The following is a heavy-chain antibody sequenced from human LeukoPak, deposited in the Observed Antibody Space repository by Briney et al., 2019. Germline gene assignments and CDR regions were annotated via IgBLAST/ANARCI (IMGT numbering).Heavy chain of an antibody. CDR1: GYTFTGYY. CDR3: ARGAGGYYYLVHDY. J-gene: IGHJ4*02. D-gene: IGHD3-22*01. Sequence: GASVKVSCKASGYTFTGYYMHWVRQAPGQGLEWMGWINPSSGGTNYAQKFQGRVTMTRDTSISTAYMELSRLRSDDTAVYYCARGAGGYYYLVHDYWGQGTLVTVSS. V-gene: IGHV1-2*02. CDR2: INPSSGGT.